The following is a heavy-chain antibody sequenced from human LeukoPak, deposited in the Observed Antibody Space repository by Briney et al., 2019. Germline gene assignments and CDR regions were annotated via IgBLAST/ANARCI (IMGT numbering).Heavy chain of an antibody. Sequence: GGSLRLSCAVSGFTFSTYSMNWVRQAPGKGLEWVSSISSSSSYIYYADSVKGRFIISRDNAKNSLYLQMNSLRAEDTALYYCAREGGGYSSSWYLYYFDYWGQGTLVTVSS. CDR1: GFTFSTYS. V-gene: IGHV3-21*01. J-gene: IGHJ4*02. CDR3: AREGGGYSSSWYLYYFDY. D-gene: IGHD6-13*01. CDR2: ISSSSSYI.